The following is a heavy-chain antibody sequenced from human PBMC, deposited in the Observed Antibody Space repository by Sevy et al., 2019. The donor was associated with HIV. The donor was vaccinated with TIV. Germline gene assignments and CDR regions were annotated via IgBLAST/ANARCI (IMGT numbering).Heavy chain of an antibody. J-gene: IGHJ4*02. CDR1: GYSFSDYY. D-gene: IGHD1-26*01. V-gene: IGHV1-2*06. CDR2: ITPNSGAT. Sequence: ASVQVSCKASGYSFSDYYMHWVRQAPGQGLEWMGRITPNSGATTYAQKFQGRVTMTRDTSISTAYMELRGLRSDDTAIYYCVTFSARRIWGQGTLVTVSS. CDR3: VTFSARRI.